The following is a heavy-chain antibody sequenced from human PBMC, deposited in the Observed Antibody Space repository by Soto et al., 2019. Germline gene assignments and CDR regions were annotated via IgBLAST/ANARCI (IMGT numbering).Heavy chain of an antibody. J-gene: IGHJ5*02. V-gene: IGHV1-18*01. CDR3: ARVTGGGMVLVSAAIGWFDP. D-gene: IGHD2-2*01. Sequence: ASVKVSCKASGYTFTSYGISWVRQAPGQGLEWMGWISAYNGNTNYAQKLQGRVTMTTDTSTSTAYMELRSLRSDDTAVYYCARVTGGGMVLVSAAIGWFDPWGQGTLVTVSS. CDR2: ISAYNGNT. CDR1: GYTFTSYG.